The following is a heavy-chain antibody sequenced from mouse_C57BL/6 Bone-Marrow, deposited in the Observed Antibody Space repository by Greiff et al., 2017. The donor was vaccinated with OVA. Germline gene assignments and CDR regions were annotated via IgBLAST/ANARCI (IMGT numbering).Heavy chain of an antibody. V-gene: IGHV5-4*01. CDR3: AREDEDYAMDY. CDR2: ISDGGSYT. Sequence: DVMLVESGGGLVKPGGSLKLSCAASGFTFSSYAMSWVRQTPEKRLEWVATISDGGSYTYYPDNVKGRFTISRDNAKNNLYLQMSQLKSEDTAMYYCAREDEDYAMDYWGQGTSVTVSS. J-gene: IGHJ4*01. CDR1: GFTFSSYA.